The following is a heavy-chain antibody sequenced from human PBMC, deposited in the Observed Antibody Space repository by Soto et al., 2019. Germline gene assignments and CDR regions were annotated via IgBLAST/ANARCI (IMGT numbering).Heavy chain of an antibody. Sequence: PTLVNPTQTLTLTCIFSGFSLRTSGVGVGWIRQPPGKALEWLGFIYWNDDKRYSPSLKSRLTITKDTSKNQVVLTMTNMDPVDTATYYCAKSGSSGWYGWFDPWGQGTMVTVSS. CDR1: GFSLRTSGVG. V-gene: IGHV2-5*01. D-gene: IGHD6-19*01. CDR2: IYWNDDK. CDR3: AKSGSSGWYGWFDP. J-gene: IGHJ5*02.